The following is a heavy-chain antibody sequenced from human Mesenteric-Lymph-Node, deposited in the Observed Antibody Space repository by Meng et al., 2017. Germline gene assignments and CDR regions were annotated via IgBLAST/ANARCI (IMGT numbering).Heavy chain of an antibody. CDR1: GFTFSSYE. D-gene: IGHD2-2*01. CDR3: ASSKAF. CDR2: IQAEGITI. V-gene: IGHV3-30*03. J-gene: IGHJ4*02. Sequence: GESLKISCAASGFTFSSYEMNWVRQAPGKGLEWVALIQAEGITIYYADSVKGRFTISRDNSKNTLYLQMNSLRAEDTAVYYCASSKAFWGQGTLVTVSS.